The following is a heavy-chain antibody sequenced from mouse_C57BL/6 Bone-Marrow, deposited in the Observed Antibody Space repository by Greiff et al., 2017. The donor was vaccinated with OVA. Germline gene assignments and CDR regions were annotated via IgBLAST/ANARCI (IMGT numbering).Heavy chain of an antibody. Sequence: EVMLVESGGGLVQPGGSLKLSCAASGFTFTDYYMYWVRQTPEKRLEWVAYISNGGGSTNYPDTVKGRFTISRDTAKNTLYLPMSRLKSEDTAMYDCARYEYDGGYYAMDYWGQGTSVTVSS. V-gene: IGHV5-12*01. CDR2: ISNGGGST. D-gene: IGHD2-4*01. CDR3: ARYEYDGGYYAMDY. CDR1: GFTFTDYY. J-gene: IGHJ4*01.